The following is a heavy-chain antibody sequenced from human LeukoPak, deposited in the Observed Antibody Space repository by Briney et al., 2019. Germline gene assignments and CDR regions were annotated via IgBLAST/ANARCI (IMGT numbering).Heavy chain of an antibody. CDR2: IYYSGST. J-gene: IGHJ6*03. V-gene: IGHV4-31*03. CDR1: GGSISSGGYY. Sequence: TLSLTCTVSGGSISSGGYYWGWIRQHPGKGLQWIGYIYYSGSTYYNPSLKSRVTISVDTSKNQFSLKLSSVTAADTAVYYCARAGCTNGVCYYYYYMDVWGKGTTVTVSS. D-gene: IGHD2-8*01. CDR3: ARAGCTNGVCYYYYYMDV.